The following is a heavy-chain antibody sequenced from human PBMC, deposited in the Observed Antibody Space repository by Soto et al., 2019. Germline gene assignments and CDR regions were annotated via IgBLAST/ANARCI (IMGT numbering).Heavy chain of an antibody. V-gene: IGHV3-21*01. CDR1: GFTFSSYS. CDR2: ISSSSSYI. D-gene: IGHD2-15*01. CDR3: ARDLAATREAFFDY. Sequence: GGSLRLSCAASGFTFSSYSMNWARQAPGKGLEWVSSISSSSSYIYYADSVKGRFTISRDNAKNSLYLQMNSLRAEDTAVYYCARDLAATREAFFDYWGQGTLVTVSS. J-gene: IGHJ4*02.